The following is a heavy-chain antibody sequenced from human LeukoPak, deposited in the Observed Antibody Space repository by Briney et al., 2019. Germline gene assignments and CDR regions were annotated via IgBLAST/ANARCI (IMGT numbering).Heavy chain of an antibody. CDR3: ARVTRGGDRFDP. J-gene: IGHJ5*02. D-gene: IGHD3-16*01. CDR1: GYTFTNYG. Sequence: GASVKVSCKASGYTFTNYGISWVRQATGQGLEWMGWMNPNSGNTGYAQKFQGRVTMTRNTSISTAYMELSSLRSEDSAVYYCARVTRGGDRFDPWGQGTLVTVSS. V-gene: IGHV1-8*02. CDR2: MNPNSGNT.